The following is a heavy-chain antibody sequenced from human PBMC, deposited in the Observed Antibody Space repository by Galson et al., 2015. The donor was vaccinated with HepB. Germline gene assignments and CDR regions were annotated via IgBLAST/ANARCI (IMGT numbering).Heavy chain of an antibody. Sequence: SLRLSCAASGFTFSSYAVSWVRQAPGKGLEWVSTISGSGGRTYFLDSVKGRFTISRDNSKNTLYLQMTSLRAEETAVYYCAKDGVGTPYPASFDYWGQGTLVTVSS. J-gene: IGHJ4*02. V-gene: IGHV3-23*01. CDR1: GFTFSSYA. CDR2: ISGSGGRT. D-gene: IGHD1/OR15-1a*01. CDR3: AKDGVGTPYPASFDY.